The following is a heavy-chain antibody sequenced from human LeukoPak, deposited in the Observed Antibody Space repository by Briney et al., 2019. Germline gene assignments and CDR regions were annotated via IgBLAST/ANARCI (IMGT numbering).Heavy chain of an antibody. CDR1: GFTFDDYA. V-gene: IGHV3-9*01. D-gene: IGHD2-2*01. CDR3: ARDSRSYQLPNDY. CDR2: ISWNSGSM. J-gene: IGHJ4*02. Sequence: GGSLGLSCAASGFTFDDYAMHWVRQAPGKGLEWVSGISWNSGSMDYADSVKGRFTISRDNAKNSLYLQMNSLRAEDTAVYYCARDSRSYQLPNDYWGQGTLVTVSS.